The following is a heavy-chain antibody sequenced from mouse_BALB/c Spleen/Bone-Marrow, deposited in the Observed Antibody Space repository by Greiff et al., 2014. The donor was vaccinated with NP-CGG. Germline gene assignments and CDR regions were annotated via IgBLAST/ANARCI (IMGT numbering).Heavy chain of an antibody. CDR1: GFSITSGYS. J-gene: IGHJ2*01. CDR3: ARKGTGTSYFDY. Sequence: VQLKESGPDLVKPSQSLSLTCTVTGFSITSGYSWHWIRQFPGNKLEWMGYIHYSVGTNYNPSLKSRISITRDTSKNQFFLQLNSVTTEGTATYYCARKGTGTSYFDYWGQGTTLTVSS. CDR2: IHYSVGT. D-gene: IGHD4-1*01. V-gene: IGHV3-1*02.